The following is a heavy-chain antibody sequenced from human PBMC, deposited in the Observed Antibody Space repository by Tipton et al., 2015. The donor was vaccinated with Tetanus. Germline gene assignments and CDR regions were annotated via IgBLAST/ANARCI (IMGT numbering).Heavy chain of an antibody. CDR3: SRVGRESCSGGTCSSPFGP. V-gene: IGHV4-31*03. CDR2: ISNSGST. D-gene: IGHD2-15*01. Sequence: TLSLTCTVSGGSISSDGAYWGWIRQHPGEGLEWIGYISNSGSTYYNPSLKSRVTLSVDTSMNQFSLQLSSATAADTGVYFCSRVGRESCSGGTCSSPFGPWGRGTLVTVSS. CDR1: GGSISSDGAY. J-gene: IGHJ5*02.